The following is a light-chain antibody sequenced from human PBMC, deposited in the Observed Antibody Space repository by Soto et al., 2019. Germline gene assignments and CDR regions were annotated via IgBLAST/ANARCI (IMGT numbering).Light chain of an antibody. Sequence: DNQMTQSPSSLSASVGDRVSIACHSGQDINNYLNWYQQKPGKAPKLLIYDASNLDTGVPSRFTGSGSGTDFTFTITSLQSDDVATYYCQQYASLPITFGEGTRLEIK. CDR2: DAS. CDR3: QQYASLPIT. J-gene: IGKJ5*01. V-gene: IGKV1-33*01. CDR1: QDINNY.